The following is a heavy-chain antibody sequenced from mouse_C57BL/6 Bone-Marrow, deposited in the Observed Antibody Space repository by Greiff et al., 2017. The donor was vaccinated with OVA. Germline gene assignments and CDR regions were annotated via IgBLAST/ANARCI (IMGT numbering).Heavy chain of an antibody. CDR3: TRERSVVATHYFDY. CDR2: ISSGGDYI. D-gene: IGHD1-1*01. J-gene: IGHJ2*01. CDR1: GFTFSSYA. V-gene: IGHV5-9-1*02. Sequence: EVQLVESGAGLVKPGGSLKLSCAASGFTFSSYAMSWVRQTPEKRLEWVAYISSGGDYIYYADTVKGRFTISRDNARNTLYLQMSSLKSEDTAMYYCTRERSVVATHYFDYWGQGTTLTVSS.